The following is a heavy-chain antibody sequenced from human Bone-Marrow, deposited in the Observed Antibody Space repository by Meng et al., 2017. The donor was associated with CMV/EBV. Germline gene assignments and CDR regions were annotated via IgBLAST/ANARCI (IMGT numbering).Heavy chain of an antibody. V-gene: IGHV3-30*02. CDR2: IRYDGSNK. CDR3: SKDLTGDNAFDV. CDR1: GFTFTRHD. Sequence: GGSLRLSCAASGFTFTRHDMHWVRQAPGKGLEWVAFIRYDGSNKYYADSVKGRFTISRDNSKNTLYVQMSSLRAEDTAVYYCSKDLTGDNAFDVWGQGTMVTVSS. D-gene: IGHD3-16*01. J-gene: IGHJ3*01.